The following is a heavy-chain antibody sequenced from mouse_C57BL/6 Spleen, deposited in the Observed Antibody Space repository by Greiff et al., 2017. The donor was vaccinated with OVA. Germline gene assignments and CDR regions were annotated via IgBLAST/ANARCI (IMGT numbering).Heavy chain of an antibody. CDR3: ASHYYGSSYVGGY. CDR2: IDPEDGET. D-gene: IGHD1-1*01. J-gene: IGHJ2*01. V-gene: IGHV14-2*01. Sequence: VQLKESGAELVKPGASVKLSCTASGFNIKDYYMHWVKQRTEQGLEWIGRIDPEDGETKYAPKFQGKATITADTSSNTAYLQLSSLTSEDTAVYYCASHYYGSSYVGGYWGQGTTLTVSS. CDR1: GFNIKDYY.